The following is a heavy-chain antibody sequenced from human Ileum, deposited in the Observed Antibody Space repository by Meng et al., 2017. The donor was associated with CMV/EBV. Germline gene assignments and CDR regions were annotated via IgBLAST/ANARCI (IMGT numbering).Heavy chain of an antibody. V-gene: IGHV4-39*07. CDR1: GGSISSNPHF. CDR2: IYYSGST. J-gene: IGHJ3*01. D-gene: IGHD5-12*01. Sequence: SETLSLTCTVSGGSISSNPHFWGWIRQPPGQGLEWIGSIYYSGSTSFNPSLNSRVTISIDTSKNQFSLKLASVTAADTAVYYCARRGTGGYDSVRAFDLWGQGTLVTVSS. CDR3: ARRGTGGYDSVRAFDL.